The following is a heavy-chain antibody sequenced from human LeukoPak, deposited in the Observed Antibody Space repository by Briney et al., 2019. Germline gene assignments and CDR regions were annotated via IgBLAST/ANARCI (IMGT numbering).Heavy chain of an antibody. CDR2: ITWNSHSI. V-gene: IGHV3-9*01. D-gene: IGHD3-22*01. Sequence: PGGSLRLSCAASGFTFDDYDMHWVRQAPGKGLEWVSGITWNSHSIAYADSVKGRFTISRDNSKNTLYLQMNSLRAEDTAVYYCAKDSGYYDSSGYYPFDYWGQGTLVTVSS. CDR1: GFTFDDYD. CDR3: AKDSGYYDSSGYYPFDY. J-gene: IGHJ4*02.